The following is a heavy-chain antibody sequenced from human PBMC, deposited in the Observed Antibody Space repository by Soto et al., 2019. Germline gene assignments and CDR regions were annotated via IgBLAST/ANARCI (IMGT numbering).Heavy chain of an antibody. CDR3: ARQGYCTNGVCGPGY. D-gene: IGHD2-8*01. CDR2: IIPIFGTA. Sequence: GASVKVSCKASGGTFSSYAISWVRQAPGQGLEWMGGIIPIFGTANYAQKFQGRVTITADKSTSTAYMELSSLRSEDTAVYYCARQGYCTNGVCGPGYWGQGTLVTVSS. CDR1: GGTFSSYA. J-gene: IGHJ4*02. V-gene: IGHV1-69*06.